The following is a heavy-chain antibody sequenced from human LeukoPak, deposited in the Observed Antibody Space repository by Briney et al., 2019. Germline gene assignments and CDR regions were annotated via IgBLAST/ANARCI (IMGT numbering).Heavy chain of an antibody. Sequence: PSQTLSLTCTVSGGSISSSSYYWGWIRQPPGKGLEWIGSIYYSGSTYYNPSLKSRVTISVDTSKNQFSLKLSSVTAADTAVYYCARGVVVPVAIYWFDPWGQGTLVTVSP. D-gene: IGHD2-2*02. J-gene: IGHJ5*02. CDR2: IYYSGST. V-gene: IGHV4-39*07. CDR1: GGSISSSSYY. CDR3: ARGVVVPVAIYWFDP.